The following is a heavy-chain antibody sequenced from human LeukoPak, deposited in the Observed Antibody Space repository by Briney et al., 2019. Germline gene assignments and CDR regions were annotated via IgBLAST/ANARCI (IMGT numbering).Heavy chain of an antibody. D-gene: IGHD1-1*01. CDR1: GFTFSTFH. V-gene: IGHV3-48*01. CDR3: VRDFRWSLES. Sequence: PGGSLRLSCTASGFTFSTFHMHWVRQAPGKGLEWVSYINYHSQPTYYADSVKGRFTISRDNAKSSLYLQLNDLRAEDTAVYYCVRDFRWSLESWGQGTPVTVSS. J-gene: IGHJ5*02. CDR2: INYHSQPT.